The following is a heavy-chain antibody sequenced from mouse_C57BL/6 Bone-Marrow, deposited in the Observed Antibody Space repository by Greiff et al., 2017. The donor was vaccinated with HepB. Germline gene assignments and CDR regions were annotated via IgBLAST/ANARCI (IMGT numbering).Heavy chain of an antibody. CDR2: IDPSDSYT. Sequence: VQLQQPGAELVKPGASVKLSCKASGYTFTSYWMQWVKQRPGQGLEWIGEIDPSDSYTNYNQKFKGKATLTVDTSSSTAYMQLSSLTSEDSAVYYCATGVYGYDGYFDVWGTGTTVTVSS. V-gene: IGHV1-50*01. D-gene: IGHD2-2*01. CDR1: GYTFTSYW. CDR3: ATGVYGYDGYFDV. J-gene: IGHJ1*03.